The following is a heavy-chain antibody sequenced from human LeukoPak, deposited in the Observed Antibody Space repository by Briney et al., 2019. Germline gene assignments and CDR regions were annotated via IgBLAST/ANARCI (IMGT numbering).Heavy chain of an antibody. CDR3: ARAATVTPFDY. Sequence: HSETLSLTCAVYGGSFSGYYWSWIRQPPGKGLEWIGYIYYSGSTNYNPSLKSRVTISVDTSKNQFSLKLSSVTAADTAVYYCARAATVTPFDYWGQGTLVTVSS. CDR2: IYYSGST. CDR1: GGSFSGYY. J-gene: IGHJ4*02. V-gene: IGHV4-59*01. D-gene: IGHD4-17*01.